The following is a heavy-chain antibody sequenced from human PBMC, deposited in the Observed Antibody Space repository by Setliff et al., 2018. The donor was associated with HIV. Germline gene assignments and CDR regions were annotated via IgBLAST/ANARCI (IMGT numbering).Heavy chain of an antibody. D-gene: IGHD3-10*01. J-gene: IGHJ5*02. V-gene: IGHV4-38-2*01. CDR1: GYSISIDYY. CDR2: IYNSGIT. CDR3: ARAFGSGSYRWFDP. Sequence: NPSETLSLTCAVSGYSISIDYYWGWIRQAPGKGLEWIGNIYNSGITYYNPSLKSRVTISVDTSKNQFSLRLSSVTAADTAVYYCARAFGSGSYRWFDPWGQGTLVTVSS.